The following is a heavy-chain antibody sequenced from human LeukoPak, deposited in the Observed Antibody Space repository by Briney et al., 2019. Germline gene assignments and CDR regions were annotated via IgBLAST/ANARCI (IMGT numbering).Heavy chain of an antibody. J-gene: IGHJ3*02. CDR1: GFTFSSYA. D-gene: IGHD3-10*01. CDR2: ISDSGGST. CDR3: ARAPDRSGSYYGGFDI. V-gene: IGHV3-23*01. Sequence: GGSLRLSCAASGFTFSSYAMSWVRQAPGRGLEWVSAISDSGGSTYYADSVKGRFTISRDNSKNTLYLQMSSLRAEDTAVYYCARAPDRSGSYYGGFDIWGQGTMVTVSS.